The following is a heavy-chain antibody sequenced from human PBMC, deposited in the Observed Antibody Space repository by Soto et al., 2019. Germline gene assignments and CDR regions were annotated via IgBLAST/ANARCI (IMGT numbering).Heavy chain of an antibody. CDR2: IRSKAYGGTT. CDR1: GFSFGDYA. J-gene: IGHJ4*01. CDR3: VRAPMYSASILSIEFDS. V-gene: IGHV3-49*03. Sequence: GGSLRLSCSASGFSFGDYAMGWFRQAPGEGLEWVGFIRSKAYGGTTEYAASVEGRFTISRDDSSRFAYLQMKNLESEDTAVYFCVRAPMYSASILSIEFDSWGPGTMVTVSS. D-gene: IGHD1-26*01.